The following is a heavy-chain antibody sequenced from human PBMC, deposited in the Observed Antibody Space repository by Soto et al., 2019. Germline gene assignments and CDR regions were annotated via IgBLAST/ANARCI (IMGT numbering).Heavy chain of an antibody. Sequence: ASVKVSCKASGYTFTGYYMHWVRQAPGQRPEWMGWINPNSGGTNYAQKFQGWVTMTRDTSISTAYMELSRLRSDDTAVYYCARDPVLHYYGSGSYDYWFDPWGQGTLVTVSS. J-gene: IGHJ5*02. CDR2: INPNSGGT. D-gene: IGHD3-10*01. V-gene: IGHV1-2*04. CDR3: ARDPVLHYYGSGSYDYWFDP. CDR1: GYTFTGYY.